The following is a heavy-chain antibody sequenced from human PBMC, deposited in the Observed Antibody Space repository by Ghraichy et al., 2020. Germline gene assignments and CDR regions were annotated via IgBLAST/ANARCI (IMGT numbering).Heavy chain of an antibody. CDR2: INPNNGGT. V-gene: IGHV1-2*02. J-gene: IGHJ4*02. CDR1: GNTLTGYY. Sequence: ASVKVSCKASGNTLTGYYMPWARHAPGQGLEWKGWINPNNGGTKYAQKFQGRVTMASDSSVSTAYMELSSLRSDDTAIYYCARPGAYYFAYWGQGTLVTVSS. CDR3: ARPGAYYFAY.